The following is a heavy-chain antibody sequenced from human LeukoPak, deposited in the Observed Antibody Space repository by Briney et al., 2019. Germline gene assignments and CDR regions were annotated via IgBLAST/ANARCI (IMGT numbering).Heavy chain of an antibody. J-gene: IGHJ4*02. D-gene: IGHD1-26*01. V-gene: IGHV3-30*18. CDR2: ISYDGSNK. CDR3: AKAAVVGVDFDY. CDR1: GFTFSSYG. Sequence: GRSLRLSCAASGFTFSSYGMHWVRQAPGKGLEWVAVISYDGSNKYYADSVKGRFTISRDNSKNTLYLQMNSLRAEDTAVYYCAKAAVVGVDFDYWGQGTLVTVSS.